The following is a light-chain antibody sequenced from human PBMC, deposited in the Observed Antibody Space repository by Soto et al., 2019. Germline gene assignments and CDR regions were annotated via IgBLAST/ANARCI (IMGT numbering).Light chain of an antibody. Sequence: DIQMTQSPSAMSASVGDRVTITCRASQGIHKYLAWFQQKPGKVPKRLIYGASSLQSVVPSRFSGSRSGTEFTLTIISLQAEDFVTYCSLQHKVYPQTFGQGTRLE. CDR1: QGIHKY. V-gene: IGKV1-17*03. J-gene: IGKJ5*01. CDR3: LQHKVYPQT. CDR2: GAS.